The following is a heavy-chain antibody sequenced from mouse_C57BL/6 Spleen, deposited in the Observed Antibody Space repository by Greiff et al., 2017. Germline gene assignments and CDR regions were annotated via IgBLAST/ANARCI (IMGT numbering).Heavy chain of an antibody. D-gene: IGHD1-1*01. V-gene: IGHV5-4*01. CDR1: GFTFSSYA. CDR2: ISDGGSYT. CDR3: ARDLELLPSDY. Sequence: EVKLVESGGGLVKPGGSLKLSCAASGFTFSSYAMSWVRQTPEKRLEWVATISDGGSYTYYPDHVQGRFTISRDNAKNNLYLQMSHLKSEDTAMYYCARDLELLPSDYWGQGTTLTVSS. J-gene: IGHJ2*01.